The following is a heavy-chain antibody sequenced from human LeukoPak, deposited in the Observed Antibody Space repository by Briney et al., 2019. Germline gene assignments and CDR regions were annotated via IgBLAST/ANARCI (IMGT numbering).Heavy chain of an antibody. V-gene: IGHV4-59*01. Sequence: SETLSLTCTVSGGSINTYYWSWIRQPPGKRLEWIGHIYYSGSTNYNPSLKSRVTISVDTSKNQFSLKLSSVTAADTAVYYCASRSSIWSGYQDTLYYFDSWGQGTLVTVSS. J-gene: IGHJ4*02. D-gene: IGHD3-3*01. CDR3: ASRSSIWSGYQDTLYYFDS. CDR1: GGSINTYY. CDR2: IYYSGST.